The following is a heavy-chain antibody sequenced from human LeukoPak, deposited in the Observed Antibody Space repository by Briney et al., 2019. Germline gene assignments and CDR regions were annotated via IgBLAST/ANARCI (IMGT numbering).Heavy chain of an antibody. CDR3: ARGRGIRDYYDSSGNQPYDY. CDR2: INPSGGST. V-gene: IGHV1-46*01. J-gene: IGHJ4*02. D-gene: IGHD3-22*01. Sequence: GASVKVSCKASGYTFTSYYMHWVRQAPGQGLEWMGIINPSGGSTSYAQKFQGRVTMTRDTSKNQFSLKLSSVTAADTAVYYCARGRGIRDYYDSSGNQPYDYWGQGTLVTVSS. CDR1: GYTFTSYY.